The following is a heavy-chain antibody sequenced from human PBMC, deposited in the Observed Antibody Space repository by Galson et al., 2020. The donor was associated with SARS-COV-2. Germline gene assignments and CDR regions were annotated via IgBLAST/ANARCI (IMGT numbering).Heavy chain of an antibody. CDR3: AREGQFHWFDP. V-gene: IGHV4-30-4*01. CDR2: VNYRGDA. CDR1: GGSISSGESY. J-gene: IGHJ5*02. Sequence: ASETLSLTCTVSGGSISSGESYWSWIRQSPGKGLEHIGHVNYRGDAYYNPSLRSRVTISLDSSKNQFSLRLASVTAADTAVYHCAREGQFHWFDPWGQGTLVTVSS.